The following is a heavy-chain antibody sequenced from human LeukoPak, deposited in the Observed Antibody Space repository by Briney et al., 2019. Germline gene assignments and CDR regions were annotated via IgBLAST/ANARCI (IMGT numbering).Heavy chain of an antibody. CDR3: ARAVAAAGTGAEYFQH. J-gene: IGHJ1*01. CDR1: RYTFTGYY. D-gene: IGHD6-13*01. CDR2: INPNSGGT. Sequence: ASVKVSCKASRYTFTGYYIHWVRQDPGQGLEWMGWINPNSGGTNYAQKFQGRVTMTRDTSINTAYMELSRLRSDDTAVYYCARAVAAAGTGAEYFQHWGQGTLVTVSS. V-gene: IGHV1-2*02.